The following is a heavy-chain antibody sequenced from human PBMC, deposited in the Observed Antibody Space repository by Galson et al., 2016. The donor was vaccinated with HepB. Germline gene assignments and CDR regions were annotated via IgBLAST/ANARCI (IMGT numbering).Heavy chain of an antibody. CDR3: AKDKLGYGVSKHGYDVADYYYGLDV. CDR1: GFTFEEYA. V-gene: IGHV3-43*02. D-gene: IGHD4/OR15-4a*01. Sequence: SLRLSCAASGFTFEEYAMHWVRQRPGEGLQWMSLISGDGHSTFYIDSLGGRFTVSRDNNKNSLYLQMDSLTPDDTALYYCAKDKLGYGVSKHGYDVADYYYGLDVWGQGTTVIVSS. J-gene: IGHJ6*01. CDR2: ISGDGHST.